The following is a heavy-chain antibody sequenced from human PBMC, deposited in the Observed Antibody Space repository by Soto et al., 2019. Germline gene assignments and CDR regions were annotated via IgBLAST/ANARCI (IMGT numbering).Heavy chain of an antibody. Sequence: SETLSLTCAVSGDSISSSNWWCWVRQPPGKGLEWIGEIYHIGSTNYNPSLKSRVTISVDKSKNKFSLKLSSVTAADTAVYYCARGDYYGSGSFVLGDYYYGMDVWGQGTTVTVSS. V-gene: IGHV4-4*02. CDR1: GDSISSSNW. CDR3: ARGDYYGSGSFVLGDYYYGMDV. D-gene: IGHD3-10*01. J-gene: IGHJ6*02. CDR2: IYHIGST.